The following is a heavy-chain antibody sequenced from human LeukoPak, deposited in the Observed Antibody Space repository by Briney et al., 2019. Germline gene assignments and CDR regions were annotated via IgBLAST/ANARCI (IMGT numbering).Heavy chain of an antibody. V-gene: IGHV1-46*01. CDR2: INPSGGST. D-gene: IGHD3-22*01. Sequence: ASVKVSCKASGYTFTSYYMHWVRQAPGQGLEWMGIINPSGGSTSYAQKFQGRVTVTRDTSTSTVYMELSSLRSEDTAVYYCARDLGGADYYDSSGYSDAFDIWGQGTMVTVSS. CDR1: GYTFTSYY. CDR3: ARDLGGADYYDSSGYSDAFDI. J-gene: IGHJ3*02.